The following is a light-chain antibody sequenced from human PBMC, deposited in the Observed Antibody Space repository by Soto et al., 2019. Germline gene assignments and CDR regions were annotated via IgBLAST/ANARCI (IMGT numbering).Light chain of an antibody. CDR3: QHYATSVGT. CDR2: AAS. V-gene: IGKV3-20*01. CDR1: QRVSSSQ. Sequence: IGLTQSPDTLSLSPGERATLSCRASQRVSSSQLVWYQQNPGHAPRRLIYAASSRATGIPDRFSGSGSGTDFTLTVSELETEDFAVYSCQHYATSVGTFGQGTKVEIK. J-gene: IGKJ1*01.